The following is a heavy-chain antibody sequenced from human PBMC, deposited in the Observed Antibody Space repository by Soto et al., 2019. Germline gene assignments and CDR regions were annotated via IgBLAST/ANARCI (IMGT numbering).Heavy chain of an antibody. D-gene: IGHD1-26*01. CDR2: IYYSGST. CDR3: ARHSEEPNPRFDN. CDR1: GGSISSSSYY. Sequence: SETLSLTCTVSGGSISSSSYYWGWIRQPPGKGLEWIGSIYYSGSTYYNPSLKSRVTISVDTSKNQFSLKLSSVTAADTAVYYGARHSEEPNPRFDNWGQGTLVTVSS. J-gene: IGHJ4*02. V-gene: IGHV4-39*01.